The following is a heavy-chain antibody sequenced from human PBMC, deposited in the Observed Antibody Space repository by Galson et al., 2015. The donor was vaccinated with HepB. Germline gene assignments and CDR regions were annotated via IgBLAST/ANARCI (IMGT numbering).Heavy chain of an antibody. D-gene: IGHD3-10*01. Sequence: SLRLSCAASGFAVSTTYMSWVRQAPGKGLEWVSVIYSGGDTYSADSVKGRFTISRDNSKNTLYLQMNSLRPEDTAVYYCAKDFPFFSSGTNYWGQGTLVTVSS. CDR2: IYSGGDT. J-gene: IGHJ4*02. CDR3: AKDFPFFSSGTNY. CDR1: GFAVSTTY. V-gene: IGHV3-66*01.